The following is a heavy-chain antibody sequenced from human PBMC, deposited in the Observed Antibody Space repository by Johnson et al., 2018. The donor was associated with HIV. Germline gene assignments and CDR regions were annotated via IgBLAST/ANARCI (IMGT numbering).Heavy chain of an antibody. D-gene: IGHD1-26*01. J-gene: IGHJ3*02. CDR2: IWYDGSNK. V-gene: IGHV3-33*06. CDR3: GKDDLGWELSHDDAFDI. CDR1: GFTFSSYG. Sequence: VQVVESGGGVVQPGRSLRLSCAASGFTFSSYGMHWVRQAPGKGLEWEAVIWYDGSNKYYADSVKGRFTISRDNSKNTLYLQMNSLRAEDTAVYYCGKDDLGWELSHDDAFDIWGQGTMVIVSS.